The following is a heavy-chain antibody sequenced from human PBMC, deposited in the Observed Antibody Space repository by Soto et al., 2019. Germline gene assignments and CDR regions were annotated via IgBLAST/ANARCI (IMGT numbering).Heavy chain of an antibody. CDR1: GGTFSSYT. CDR3: ARADCSGGSCYSRQSWFDP. CDR2: IIPILGIA. J-gene: IGHJ5*02. V-gene: IGHV1-69*02. Sequence: QVQLVQSGADVKKPGSSVKVSCKASGGTFSSYTISWVRQAPGQGLEWMGRIIPILGIANYAQKFQGRVTITADKSTSTAYMELSSLRSEDTAVYYCARADCSGGSCYSRQSWFDPWGQGTLVTVSS. D-gene: IGHD2-15*01.